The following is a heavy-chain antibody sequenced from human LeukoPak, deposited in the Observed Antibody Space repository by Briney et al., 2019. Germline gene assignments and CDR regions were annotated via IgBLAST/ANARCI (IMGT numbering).Heavy chain of an antibody. CDR2: ISWNSGSI. J-gene: IGHJ4*02. CDR1: GFTFSSYA. D-gene: IGHD3-16*02. Sequence: HPGGSLRLSCAASGFTFSSYAMSWVRQAPGKGLEWVSGISWNSGSIGYADSVKGRFTISRDNAKNSLYLQMNSLRAEDMALYYCARSDYVWGSYRYYFDYWGQGTLVTVSS. V-gene: IGHV3-9*03. CDR3: ARSDYVWGSYRYYFDY.